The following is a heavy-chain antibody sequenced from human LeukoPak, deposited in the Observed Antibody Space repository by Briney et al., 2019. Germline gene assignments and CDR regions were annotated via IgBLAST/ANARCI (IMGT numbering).Heavy chain of an antibody. Sequence: GRSLRLSCAASGFTLSSYGMHWVRQAPGKGLEWVAVISYDGSNKYYADSVKGRFTISRDNSKNTLHLQMNSLRAEDTAVYYCAKDRGERYYDSSGYRGENYFDYWGQGTLVTVSS. CDR2: ISYDGSNK. CDR3: AKDRGERYYDSSGYRGENYFDY. CDR1: GFTLSSYG. V-gene: IGHV3-30*18. D-gene: IGHD3-22*01. J-gene: IGHJ4*02.